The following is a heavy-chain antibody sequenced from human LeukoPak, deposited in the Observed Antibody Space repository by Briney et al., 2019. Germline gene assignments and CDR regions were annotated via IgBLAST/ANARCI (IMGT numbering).Heavy chain of an antibody. Sequence: GGSLRLSCAASGFTFSIYAMSWVRQAPGKGLEWVSTVSGSGHSTFYADSVKGRFTISRDNSKNTLYLQMSSLRAEDTAVYYCARAGITMVRGVIPDYWGQGTLVTVSS. J-gene: IGHJ4*02. V-gene: IGHV3-23*01. CDR2: VSGSGHST. D-gene: IGHD3-10*01. CDR1: GFTFSIYA. CDR3: ARAGITMVRGVIPDY.